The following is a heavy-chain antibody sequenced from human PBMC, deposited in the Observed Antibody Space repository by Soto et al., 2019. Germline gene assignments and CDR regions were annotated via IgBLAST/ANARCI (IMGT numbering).Heavy chain of an antibody. CDR3: ASSLSGYDPYGMDV. CDR1: GGSISRGGYY. J-gene: IGHJ6*02. CDR2: IYYSGST. Sequence: SETLSLTCTVSGGSISRGGYYWSWIRHHPGKGLEWIGYIYYSGSTYYNPSLERRVTISVDTSKNQFSLKLSSVPAADTAVYYCASSLSGYDPYGMDVWGQGTTVTVSS. D-gene: IGHD5-12*01. V-gene: IGHV4-31*03.